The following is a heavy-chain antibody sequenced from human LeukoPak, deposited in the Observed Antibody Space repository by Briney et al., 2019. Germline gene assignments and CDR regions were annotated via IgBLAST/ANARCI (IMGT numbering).Heavy chain of an antibody. Sequence: GGSLRLSCTASGFTFSNYWMSWVRQAPGKGLEWVANINQDGSDRYYVDSVKGRFTISRDNAKNSLYLQMNSLRAEDTAVYYCARDRALYHTRGYYYTEDDYWGQGTLVTVSA. CDR1: GFTFSNYW. CDR2: INQDGSDR. V-gene: IGHV3-7*01. CDR3: ARDRALYHTRGYYYTEDDY. J-gene: IGHJ4*02. D-gene: IGHD3-22*01.